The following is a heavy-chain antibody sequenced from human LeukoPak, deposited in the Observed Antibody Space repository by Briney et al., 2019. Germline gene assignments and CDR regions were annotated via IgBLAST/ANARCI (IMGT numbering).Heavy chain of an antibody. CDR2: ISGRDDST. V-gene: IGHV3-23*01. CDR1: GFTFGSYA. J-gene: IGHJ4*02. CDR3: AKDHFPRRVGYNGGESDY. D-gene: IGHD5-24*01. Sequence: GGSLRLSCAASGFTFGSYAMSWVRQAPGKGLEWVSTISGRDDSTYYADSVKGRFTISRDNSKNTLYLQMNSLRVEDTAVYYCAKDHFPRRVGYNGGESDYWGQGTLVTISS.